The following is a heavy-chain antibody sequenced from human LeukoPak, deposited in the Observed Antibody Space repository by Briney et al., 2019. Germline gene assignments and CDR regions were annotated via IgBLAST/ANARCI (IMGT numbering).Heavy chain of an antibody. CDR1: GGTFSSYA. D-gene: IGHD6-19*01. CDR2: IIPILGIA. Sequence: SVKVSCKASGGTFSSYAISWVRQAPGQGLKWMGRIIPILGIANYAQKFQGRVTITADKSTSTAYMELSSLRSEDTAVYYCARRSSSGYYYFDYWGQGTLVTVSP. J-gene: IGHJ4*02. CDR3: ARRSSSGYYYFDY. V-gene: IGHV1-69*04.